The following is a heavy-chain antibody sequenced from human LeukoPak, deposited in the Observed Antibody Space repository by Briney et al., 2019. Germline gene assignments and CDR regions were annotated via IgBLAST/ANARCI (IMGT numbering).Heavy chain of an antibody. V-gene: IGHV1-2*02. CDR3: ASLGATTLYYYGMDV. CDR2: INPKSGGT. Sequence: ASVKVSCKASGYTFTANYIHWVRQAPGQGLEWMGWINPKSGGTSYAQKFQGRVSMTRDTSISTVYMELSSLRSDDTAVYYCASLGATTLYYYGMDVWGQGTTVTVSS. D-gene: IGHD1-26*01. CDR1: GYTFTANY. J-gene: IGHJ6*02.